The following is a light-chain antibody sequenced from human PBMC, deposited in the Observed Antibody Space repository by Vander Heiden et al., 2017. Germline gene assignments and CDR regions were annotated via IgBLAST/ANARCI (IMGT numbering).Light chain of an antibody. V-gene: IGLV2-23*02. CDR3: CSYAGSNTWV. Sequence: QSALTPPDSVSGSPGQSFPISCTGTSSDVGTYNLVSWYQQHPGKSPKLMIYDVNKRPSWVSNRFSASKSGNTASLTISGLQAEDEADYYCCSYAGSNTWVFGGGTKLTVL. CDR2: DVN. J-gene: IGLJ3*02. CDR1: SSDVGTYNL.